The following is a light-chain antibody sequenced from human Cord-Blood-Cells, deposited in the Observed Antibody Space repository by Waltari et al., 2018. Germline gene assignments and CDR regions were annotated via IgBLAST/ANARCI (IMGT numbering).Light chain of an antibody. CDR2: EVS. J-gene: IGLJ1*01. Sequence: QSALTQPPPASGPPGQPVTISCTGTSRDAGGYNYFSWYQQHPGKAPKLMIYEVSKRPSGVPDRFSGSKSGNTASLTVSGLQAEDEADYYCSSYAGSNNYVFGTGTKVTVL. CDR1: SRDAGGYNY. CDR3: SSYAGSNNYV. V-gene: IGLV2-8*01.